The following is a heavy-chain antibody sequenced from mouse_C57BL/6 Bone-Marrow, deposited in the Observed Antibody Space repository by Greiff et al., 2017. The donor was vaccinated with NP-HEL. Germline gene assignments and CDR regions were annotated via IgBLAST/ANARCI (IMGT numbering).Heavy chain of an antibody. J-gene: IGHJ1*03. CDR3: ARVYGSSYNFDV. D-gene: IGHD1-1*01. Sequence: EVQGVESGGGLVQPGGSLTLSCAASGFTFSDYGMAWVRQAPRKGPEWVAFISNLAYSIYYVATVTGRFPISRENAKNTLYLEMSSLRSEDTAMYYCARVYGSSYNFDVWGTGTTVTVSS. CDR1: GFTFSDYG. CDR2: ISNLAYSI. V-gene: IGHV5-15*01.